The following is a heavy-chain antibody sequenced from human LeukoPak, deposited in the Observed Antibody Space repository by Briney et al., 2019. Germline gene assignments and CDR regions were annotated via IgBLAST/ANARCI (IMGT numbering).Heavy chain of an antibody. J-gene: IGHJ4*02. Sequence: PGGSLRLSCAASGFTFSNYAMSWVRQAPGKGLEWVSTISGSGDSTYYADSVKGRFTISRDNSKNTLYLQMNSLRAEDTAVYYCAKDLYYYASGTGDYWGQGTLVTVSS. V-gene: IGHV3-23*01. CDR1: GFTFSNYA. CDR2: ISGSGDST. CDR3: AKDLYYYASGTGDY. D-gene: IGHD3-10*01.